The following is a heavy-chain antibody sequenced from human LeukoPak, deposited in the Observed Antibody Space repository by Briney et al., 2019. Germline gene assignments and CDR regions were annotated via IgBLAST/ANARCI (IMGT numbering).Heavy chain of an antibody. Sequence: HPGGSLRLSCAASGVTFSSYAMSWVRQAPGKGLEGVSAISGSGGSTYYADSVKGRFTISRDNSKNTLYLQMNSLRAEDTAVYYCAKAEDYDILTGWADYWGQGTLVTVSS. J-gene: IGHJ4*02. D-gene: IGHD3-9*01. V-gene: IGHV3-23*01. CDR3: AKAEDYDILTGWADY. CDR2: ISGSGGST. CDR1: GVTFSSYA.